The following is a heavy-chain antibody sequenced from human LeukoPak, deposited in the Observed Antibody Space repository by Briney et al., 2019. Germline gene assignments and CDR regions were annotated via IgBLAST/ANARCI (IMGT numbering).Heavy chain of an antibody. D-gene: IGHD5-24*01. Sequence: SETLSLTCAVSGGSISSSNWWSWVRQPPGKGLEWIGYIYYSGSTNYNPSLRSRVTISVDTSKNQFSLKLSSVTAADTAVYYCAREVKMATTFDYWGQGTLVTVSS. J-gene: IGHJ4*02. CDR3: AREVKMATTFDY. CDR2: IYYSGST. CDR1: GGSISSSNW. V-gene: IGHV4-4*02.